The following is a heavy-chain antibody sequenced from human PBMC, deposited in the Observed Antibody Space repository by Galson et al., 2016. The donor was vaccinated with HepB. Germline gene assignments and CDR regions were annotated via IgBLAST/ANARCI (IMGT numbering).Heavy chain of an antibody. J-gene: IGHJ4*02. D-gene: IGHD1-1*01. V-gene: IGHV3-13*01. CDR3: ASGPHWNHAY. CDR2: MGPAGDK. CDR1: GFTFNDYD. Sequence: SLRLSCAISGFTFNDYDMHWVRQGTGESLEWVATMGPAGDKYYPGSVKGRFTVSRESAKNSLYLQMDSLGAGDSGVYYCASGPHWNHAYWGQGTLVTVSS.